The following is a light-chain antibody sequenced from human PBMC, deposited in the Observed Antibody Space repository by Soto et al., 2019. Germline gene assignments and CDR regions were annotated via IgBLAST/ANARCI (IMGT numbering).Light chain of an antibody. Sequence: QSVLTQPASVSGSPGQSITISCTGTSSDIGYYDYVSWYQHHSGKAPKLIIYEGSKRPSGVSNRFSGSKSGNTASLTISGLQAEDEADYYCCSYAGSSTLVFGGGTKLTVL. V-gene: IGLV2-23*01. CDR2: EGS. J-gene: IGLJ2*01. CDR3: CSYAGSSTLV. CDR1: SSDIGYYDY.